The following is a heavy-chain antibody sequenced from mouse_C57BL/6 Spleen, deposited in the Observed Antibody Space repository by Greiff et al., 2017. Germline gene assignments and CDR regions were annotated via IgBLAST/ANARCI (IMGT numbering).Heavy chain of an antibody. Sequence: VQLQQSGAELVKPGASVKMSCKASGYTFTSYWITWVKQRPGQGLEWIGDIYPGSGSTNYNEKFKSKATLTVDTSSSTAYMQLSSLTSEDSAVYYCARRGGYYYGSSYSYYFDYWGQGTTLTVSS. V-gene: IGHV1-55*01. J-gene: IGHJ2*01. CDR3: ARRGGYYYGSSYSYYFDY. D-gene: IGHD1-1*01. CDR1: GYTFTSYW. CDR2: IYPGSGST.